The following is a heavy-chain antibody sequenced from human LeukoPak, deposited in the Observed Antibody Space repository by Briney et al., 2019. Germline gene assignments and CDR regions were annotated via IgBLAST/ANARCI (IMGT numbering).Heavy chain of an antibody. J-gene: IGHJ4*02. Sequence: SQTLSLTCTVSGGSISSGSYYWSWIRQPAGKGLEWIGRIYTSGSTNYNPSLKSRVTISVDTSKNQFSLKLRSVTAADTAVYYCARGELLDRFDYWGQGTLVTVSS. CDR1: GGSISSGSYY. D-gene: IGHD3-16*01. CDR3: ARGELLDRFDY. CDR2: IYTSGST. V-gene: IGHV4-61*02.